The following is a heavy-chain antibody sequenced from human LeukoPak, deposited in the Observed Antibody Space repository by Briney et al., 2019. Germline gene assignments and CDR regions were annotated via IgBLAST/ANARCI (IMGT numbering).Heavy chain of an antibody. CDR3: ARGSPPRRSYDSRGYYSYYFDY. Sequence: ASVKVSCKASGYTFTSYGISWVRQAPGQGLEWMGWISAYNGNTNYAQKLQGRVTMTTDTSTSTAYMELRSLRSDDTAVYYCARGSPPRRSYDSRGYYSYYFDYWGQGTLVTVSS. J-gene: IGHJ4*02. D-gene: IGHD3-22*01. CDR1: GYTFTSYG. V-gene: IGHV1-18*01. CDR2: ISAYNGNT.